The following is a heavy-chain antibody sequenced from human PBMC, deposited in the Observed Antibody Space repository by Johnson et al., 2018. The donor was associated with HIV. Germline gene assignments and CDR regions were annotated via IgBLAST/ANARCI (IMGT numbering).Heavy chain of an antibody. CDR3: ARGKKQWLDEDAFDI. D-gene: IGHD6-19*01. CDR1: GFTFSSHW. Sequence: VQLVESGGGVVQPGRSLRLSCAASGFTFSSHWMHWVRQPPGKGLVWVSRINSDGSSTSYADSVKGRFTISRDNAKNTLYLQMNSLRAEDTAVYDCARGKKQWLDEDAFDIWGQGTMVTVSS. J-gene: IGHJ3*02. V-gene: IGHV3-74*02. CDR2: INSDGSST.